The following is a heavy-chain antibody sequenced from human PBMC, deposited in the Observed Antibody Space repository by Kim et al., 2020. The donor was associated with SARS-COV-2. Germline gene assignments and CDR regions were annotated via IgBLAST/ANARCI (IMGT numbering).Heavy chain of an antibody. CDR3: ARDYRGRQYPSFDY. Sequence: GGSLRLSCAASGFTFSSYSMNWVRQAPGKGLEWAAYISSSSGTIYYLDSVKGRFTISRDNAKNSLSLQMNSLRDEDTAVYYCARDYRGRQYPSFDYWGQGTLVTVSS. D-gene: IGHD2-2*02. V-gene: IGHV3-48*02. CDR1: GFTFSSYS. CDR2: ISSSSGTI. J-gene: IGHJ4*02.